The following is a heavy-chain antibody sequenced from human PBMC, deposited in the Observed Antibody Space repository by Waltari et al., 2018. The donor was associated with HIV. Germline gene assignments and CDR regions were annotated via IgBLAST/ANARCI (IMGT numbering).Heavy chain of an antibody. D-gene: IGHD5-12*01. CDR1: GGPISSGSYP. V-gene: IGHV4-61*02. CDR3: ARGVVGGYDLGNNWFDP. CDR2: LYTSGST. J-gene: IGHJ5*02. Sequence: QLQEWGPGLVKPSQTLSLTCTVSGGPISSGSYPWSWLRQPAGTGLEWLGRLYTSGSTDYNPSLKSRATISGDTSKNQFSLKLSSVTAADTAVYYCARGVVGGYDLGNNWFDPWGQGTMVTVSS.